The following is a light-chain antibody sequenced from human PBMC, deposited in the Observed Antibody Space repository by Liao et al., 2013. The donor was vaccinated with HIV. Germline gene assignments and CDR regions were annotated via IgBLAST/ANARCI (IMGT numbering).Light chain of an antibody. CDR3: QVWDSSSGV. J-gene: IGLJ3*02. V-gene: IGLV3-21*04. CDR1: NIGSKS. CDR2: YDS. Sequence: SYVLTQPPSVSVAPGKTARITCGGNNIGSKSVHWYQQKPGQAPVLVIYYDSDRPSGIPERFSGSNSGNTATLTISRVEAGDEADYYCQVWDSSSGVFGGGTKADRP.